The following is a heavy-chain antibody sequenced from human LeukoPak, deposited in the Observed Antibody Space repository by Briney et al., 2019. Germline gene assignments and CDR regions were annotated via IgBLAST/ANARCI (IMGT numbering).Heavy chain of an antibody. CDR1: GGSFSGYY. CDR2: INHSGST. Sequence: PSETLSLTCAVYGGSFSGYYWSWIRQPPGKGLEWIGEINHSGSTNYNPSLKSRVTISVDTSKNQFSLKLSSVTAADTAVYYCARDMVWIGIPQGYYYYMDVWGKGTTVTVSS. D-gene: IGHD2-8*01. V-gene: IGHV4-34*01. CDR3: ARDMVWIGIPQGYYYYMDV. J-gene: IGHJ6*03.